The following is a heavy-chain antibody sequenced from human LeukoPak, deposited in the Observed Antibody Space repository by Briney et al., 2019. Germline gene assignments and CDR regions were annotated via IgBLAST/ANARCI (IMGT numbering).Heavy chain of an antibody. J-gene: IGHJ4*02. Sequence: ASVKVSCKASGGTFSSYAISWVRQAPGQGLEWMGGIIPNFGTANYAQKFQGRVTITTDESTSTAYLELSSLRSEDTAVYYCTRDPYCSGCSCYSPYFDYRGQGTLVTVSS. CDR3: TRDPYCSGCSCYSPYFDY. V-gene: IGHV1-69*05. D-gene: IGHD2-15*01. CDR2: IIPNFGTA. CDR1: GGTFSSYA.